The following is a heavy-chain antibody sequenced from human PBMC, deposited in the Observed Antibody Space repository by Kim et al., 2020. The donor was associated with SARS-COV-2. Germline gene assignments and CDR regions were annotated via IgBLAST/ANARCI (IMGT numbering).Heavy chain of an antibody. CDR3: ARSGSGRNNWFGP. Sequence: ASVKVSCKASGYTFTSYAMHLVRQAPGQRLEWMGWINAGNGNTKYSQKFQGRVTITRDTSASTAYMELSSLRSEDTAVYYCARSGSGRNNWFGPWGQGTLVTVSS. D-gene: IGHD3-10*01. J-gene: IGHJ5*02. CDR2: INAGNGNT. V-gene: IGHV1-3*01. CDR1: GYTFTSYA.